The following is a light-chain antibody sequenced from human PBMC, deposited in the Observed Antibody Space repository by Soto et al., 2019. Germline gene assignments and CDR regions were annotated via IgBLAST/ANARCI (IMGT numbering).Light chain of an antibody. Sequence: DIQMTQSPSTLSGSVGDRVTITCRASQTISSWLAWYQQKPGKAPKLLIYKASTLKSGVPPRFSGSGSGTEFTLTIGSLQPDDFATYYCQQYNSYPYTFGQGTKVDIK. J-gene: IGKJ2*01. CDR3: QQYNSYPYT. CDR1: QTISSW. V-gene: IGKV1-5*03. CDR2: KAS.